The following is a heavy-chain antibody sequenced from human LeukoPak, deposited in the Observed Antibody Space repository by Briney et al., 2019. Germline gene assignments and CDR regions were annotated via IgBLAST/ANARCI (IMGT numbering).Heavy chain of an antibody. V-gene: IGHV1-18*01. CDR1: GYTFTSYG. D-gene: IGHD2/OR15-2a*01. CDR3: ARRKIVYGNYYYYYMDV. J-gene: IGHJ6*03. CDR2: ISAYNGNT. Sequence: ASVKVSCKASGYTFTSYGISWVRQAPGQGLEWMGWISAYNGNTNYAQKLQGRVTMTTDTSTSTAYMELRSLRSDDTAVYYCARRKIVYGNYYYYYMDVWGKGTTVTVSS.